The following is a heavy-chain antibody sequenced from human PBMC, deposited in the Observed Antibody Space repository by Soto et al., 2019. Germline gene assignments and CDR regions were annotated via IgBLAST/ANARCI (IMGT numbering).Heavy chain of an antibody. Sequence: QVQLAQSGAEVKKPGASVRVSCKASGYTFTTYDINFVRQAAGQGLEWIGWVNPNSGNTDYAQKFQGRVTMTSNTSISTANMELSNLRSEDTAVYYCARATYYYDVKRHWFDPWGQGTLVTVSS. J-gene: IGHJ5*02. CDR1: GYTFTTYD. CDR3: ARATYYYDVKRHWFDP. V-gene: IGHV1-8*02. CDR2: VNPNSGNT. D-gene: IGHD3-22*01.